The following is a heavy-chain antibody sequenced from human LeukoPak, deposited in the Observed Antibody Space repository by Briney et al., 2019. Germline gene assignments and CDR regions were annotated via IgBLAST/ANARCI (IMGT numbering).Heavy chain of an antibody. J-gene: IGHJ4*02. Sequence: GTSLRLSCGASGFTFSSYAMHWVRQAPGKGLEWVAVISYDGSNKYYADSVKGRFTISRDNSENTLYLQVNSLRAEDTAIYYCAKDIQGSYWGQGTLVTVSS. V-gene: IGHV3-30-3*01. D-gene: IGHD2-21*01. CDR3: AKDIQGSY. CDR1: GFTFSSYA. CDR2: ISYDGSNK.